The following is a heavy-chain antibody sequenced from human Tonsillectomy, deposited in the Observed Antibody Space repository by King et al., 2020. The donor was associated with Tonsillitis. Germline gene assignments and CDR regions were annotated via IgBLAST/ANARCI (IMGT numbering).Heavy chain of an antibody. J-gene: IGHJ4*01. CDR1: GYTFTGYY. CDR3: AREAMTYDYGFFDY. CDR2: IKANSGDA. V-gene: IGHV1-2*02. Sequence: VQLVESGAEVKKPGASVKVSCKASGYTFTGYYLHWVRQAPGQGLEWMGWIKANSGDANYAQKFQGRVTMTRDTSISTAYMEMSRLISDDTAVYFCAREAMTYDYGFFDYWGQGPLVTVSS. D-gene: IGHD4/OR15-4a*01.